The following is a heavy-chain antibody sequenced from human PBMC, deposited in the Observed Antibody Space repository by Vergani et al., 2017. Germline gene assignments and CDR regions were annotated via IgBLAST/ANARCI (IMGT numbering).Heavy chain of an antibody. V-gene: IGHV3-23*01. Sequence: EVQLLESGGGLVQPGGSPRLSCAASGFTFSSYAMSWVRQAPGKGLEWVSAISGSGGSTYYADSVKGRFTISRDNSKNTLYLQMNILRTEDTAIYYCAKQYFVSGNYLFDYWGQGTLVTVSS. D-gene: IGHD3-10*01. J-gene: IGHJ4*02. CDR3: AKQYFVSGNYLFDY. CDR2: ISGSGGST. CDR1: GFTFSSYA.